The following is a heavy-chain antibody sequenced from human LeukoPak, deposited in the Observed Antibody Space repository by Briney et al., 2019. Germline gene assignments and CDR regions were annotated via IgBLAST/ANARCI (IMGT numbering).Heavy chain of an antibody. J-gene: IGHJ5*02. Sequence: GAPLHISCQGSGSIFTSYLIGWGRALPGKGLGGMGIIYPGDSDNRYSPSFQCQVTISADKSISTAYLQWSRLKDSDTAMYYCARVSIGSGSVSWFDPWGQGTLVTVSS. D-gene: IGHD3-10*01. CDR3: ARVSIGSGSVSWFDP. V-gene: IGHV5-51*01. CDR1: GSIFTSYL. CDR2: IYPGDSDN.